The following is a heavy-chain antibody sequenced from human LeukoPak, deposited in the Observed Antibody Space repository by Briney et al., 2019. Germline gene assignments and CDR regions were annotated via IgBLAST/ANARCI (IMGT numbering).Heavy chain of an antibody. V-gene: IGHV5-51*01. D-gene: IGHD6-13*01. CDR1: GYSFTSYW. Sequence: GESLKISCKGSGYSFTSYWIGWVRQMPGKGLEWMGIIYPGDSDTRYSPSFQGQVTISADKSISTAYLQWSSLKASDTAMYYCATQYKYSSSWYYFDYWGQGTLVTVSS. J-gene: IGHJ4*02. CDR2: IYPGDSDT. CDR3: ATQYKYSSSWYYFDY.